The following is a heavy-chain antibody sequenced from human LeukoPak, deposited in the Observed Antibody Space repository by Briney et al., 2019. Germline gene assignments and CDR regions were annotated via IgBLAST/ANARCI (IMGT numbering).Heavy chain of an antibody. CDR3: ARDISSSWYRTYYFDY. J-gene: IGHJ4*02. D-gene: IGHD6-13*01. CDR1: GGTFSSYA. CDR2: IIPIFGTA. Sequence: SVKVSCKASGGTFSSYAISWVRQAPGQGLEWMGGIIPIFGTANYAQKFQGRVTITADESTSTAYMELRSLRSDDTAVYYCARDISSSWYRTYYFDYWGQGTLVTVSS. V-gene: IGHV1-69*01.